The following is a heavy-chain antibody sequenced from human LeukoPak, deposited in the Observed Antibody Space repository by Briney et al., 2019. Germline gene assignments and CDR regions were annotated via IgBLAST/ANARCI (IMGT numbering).Heavy chain of an antibody. V-gene: IGHV3-48*03. CDR3: ARGTYYYDSSGYYPPVFWFDP. D-gene: IGHD3-22*01. Sequence: QAGGSLRLSCAASGFTFSSYEMNWVRQAPGKGLEWVSYISSSGSTIYYADSVKGRFTISRDNAKNSLYLQMNSLRAEDTAVYYCARGTYYYDSSGYYPPVFWFDPWGQGTLVTVSS. J-gene: IGHJ5*02. CDR2: ISSSGSTI. CDR1: GFTFSSYE.